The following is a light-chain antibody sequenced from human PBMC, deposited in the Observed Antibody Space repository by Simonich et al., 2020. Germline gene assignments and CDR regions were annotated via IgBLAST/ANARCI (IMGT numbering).Light chain of an antibody. J-gene: IGLJ3*02. CDR2: EDN. Sequence: NFMLTQPHSVSESQGKTVTISCTRSSCSIASNYVQWYQQRPGSAPTTVIYEDNQRPSWVPDRFSGSIDSSSNSASLTISGLKTEDEADYYCQSYDSSNWVFGGGTKLTVL. V-gene: IGLV6-57*03. CDR1: SCSIASNY. CDR3: QSYDSSNWV.